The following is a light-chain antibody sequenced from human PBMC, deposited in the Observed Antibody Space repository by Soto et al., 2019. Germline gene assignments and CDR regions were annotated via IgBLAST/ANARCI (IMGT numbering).Light chain of an antibody. CDR3: QHYGTSPPRYI. V-gene: IGKV3-20*01. CDR2: GAS. CDR1: LTFISKY. Sequence: DIVLTQSPGTLSLSPGERATLSCRASLTFISKYLAWYQQKPGQPPRLLIYGASSRATGIPDRFSGSGSGTDFTITISRLEPEDLAVYFCQHYGTSPPRYIFGQGTKLEIK. J-gene: IGKJ2*01.